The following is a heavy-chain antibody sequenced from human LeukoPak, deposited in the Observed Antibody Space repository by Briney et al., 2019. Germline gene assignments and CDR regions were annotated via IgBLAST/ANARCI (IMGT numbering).Heavy chain of an antibody. CDR2: ISGSGGST. D-gene: IGHD5/OR15-5a*01. V-gene: IGHV3-23*01. Sequence: GGSLRLSCAASGFTFSSYAMSWVRQAPGKGLEWVSAISGSGGSTYYADSVKGRFTISRDNAKNSLYLQMNSLRAEDTALYYCAKDIGSFDYWGQGTLVTVSS. CDR1: GFTFSSYA. CDR3: AKDIGSFDY. J-gene: IGHJ4*02.